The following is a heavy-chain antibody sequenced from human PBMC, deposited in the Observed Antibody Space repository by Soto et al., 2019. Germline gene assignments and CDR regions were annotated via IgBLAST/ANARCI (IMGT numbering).Heavy chain of an antibody. D-gene: IGHD6-13*01. J-gene: IGHJ4*02. CDR2: IYYSGNT. Sequence: PSETLSLTCTVSGASISNNDYYWSWIRQSPGRGLEWIGFIYYSGNTYTNPSLKSRVTIAADTSKNQISLTLTSVTAADTAVYFCAGEGTAISPNGYITAAGRFDYWGQGALVTVSS. CDR1: GASISNNDYY. CDR3: AGEGTAISPNGYITAAGRFDY. V-gene: IGHV4-30-4*01.